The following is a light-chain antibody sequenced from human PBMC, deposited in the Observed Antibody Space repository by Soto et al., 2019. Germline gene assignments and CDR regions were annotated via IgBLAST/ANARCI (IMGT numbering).Light chain of an antibody. Sequence: AIPLTQSPSSLRASVGDRVTITCRASQDISSSLAWYQQKAGKAPKLLIYGASILQSGVPSGFSGSGFGTDFTLTISSLRAEDFAIYFCQQTKSYPSTFGGGTRVEI. J-gene: IGKJ4*01. V-gene: IGKV1-13*02. CDR1: QDISSS. CDR2: GAS. CDR3: QQTKSYPST.